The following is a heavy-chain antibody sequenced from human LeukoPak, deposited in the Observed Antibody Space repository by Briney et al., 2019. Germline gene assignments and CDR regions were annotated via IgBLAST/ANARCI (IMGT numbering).Heavy chain of an antibody. CDR3: ATPPSRGMDV. V-gene: IGHV3-23*01. CDR2: ISGCGGST. Sequence: PGGSLTLSCAASGFTFSSYAMSWVRQAPGKGLEWVSAISGCGGSTYYADSVKGRFTISRDNSQNTLYLQMSSLRAEDTAVYYCATPPSRGMDVWGQGTTVTVSS. CDR1: GFTFSSYA. J-gene: IGHJ6*02.